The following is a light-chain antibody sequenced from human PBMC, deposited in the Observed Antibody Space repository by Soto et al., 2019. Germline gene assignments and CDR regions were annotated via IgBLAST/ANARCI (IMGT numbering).Light chain of an antibody. J-gene: IGKJ1*01. V-gene: IGKV3-20*01. CDR1: QSISSS. CDR2: GAS. CDR3: QQYGISGT. Sequence: IVLSQSPATLSVSPGEGATLSCRASQSISSSLAWYQQKPGQAPRLLIYGASNRATGIPDRFSGSGSGTDFTLTISRLEPEDIAVYYCQQYGISGTFGQGTNVDVK.